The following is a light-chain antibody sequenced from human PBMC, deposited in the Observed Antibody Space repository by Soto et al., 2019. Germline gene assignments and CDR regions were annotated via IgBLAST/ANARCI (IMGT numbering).Light chain of an antibody. V-gene: IGLV2-14*01. J-gene: IGLJ1*01. CDR1: ISDFVVYNY. CDR2: GVS. CDR3: SSHTISSALQV. Sequence: QCALAQPASGSGSPGQSITISCTGTISDFVVYNYVSWYQQHPGKAPKLMIYGVSNRPSGVSNRFSGSKSGNTASLTISGLQADDEADYYCSSHTISSALQVFGTGTKVTVL.